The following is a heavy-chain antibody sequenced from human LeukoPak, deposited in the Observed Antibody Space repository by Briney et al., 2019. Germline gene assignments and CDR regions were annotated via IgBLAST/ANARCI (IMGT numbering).Heavy chain of an antibody. CDR1: GDSISSYY. CDR2: IYTSGTT. Sequence: TSETLYLTCTVSGDSISSYYWSWIRQPAGKGLQWIGRIYTSGTTNYNPSLKSRLTMSIDTSKNQFSLRLSSVTAADTAVYYCVREGTYCTHGVCYEYWGQGTLVTVSS. J-gene: IGHJ4*02. CDR3: VREGTYCTHGVCYEY. D-gene: IGHD2-8*01. V-gene: IGHV4-4*07.